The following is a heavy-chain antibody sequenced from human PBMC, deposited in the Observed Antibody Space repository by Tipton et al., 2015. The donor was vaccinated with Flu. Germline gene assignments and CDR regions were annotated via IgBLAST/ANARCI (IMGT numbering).Heavy chain of an antibody. Sequence: LRLSCTVSGGSISSYYWSWIRQPAGKGLEWIGRIYTSGSTNYNPSLKSRVTMSVDASKNQFSLKLSSVTAADTAVYYCARDSHPTVTEGMDVWGQGTTVTVSS. V-gene: IGHV4-4*07. CDR2: IYTSGST. CDR3: ARDSHPTVTEGMDV. CDR1: GGSISSYY. D-gene: IGHD4-17*01. J-gene: IGHJ6*02.